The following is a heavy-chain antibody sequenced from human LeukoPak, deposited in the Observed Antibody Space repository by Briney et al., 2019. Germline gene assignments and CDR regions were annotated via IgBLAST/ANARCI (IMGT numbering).Heavy chain of an antibody. CDR3: ARDHSRVLDY. CDR1: GFTFTGYY. Sequence: ASVKVSCKASGFTFTGYYLHWLRQAPGQGLEWMGWINPNGGGTDYAQKFQGRVTMTRDTAISMTYMELKWLRSDDTAVYYCARDHSRVLDYWGQGTQVTVSS. D-gene: IGHD2-8*02. V-gene: IGHV1-2*02. J-gene: IGHJ4*02. CDR2: INPNGGGT.